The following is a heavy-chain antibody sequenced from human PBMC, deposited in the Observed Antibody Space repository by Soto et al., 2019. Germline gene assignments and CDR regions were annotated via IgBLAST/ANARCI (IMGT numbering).Heavy chain of an antibody. CDR3: AHRRSGYFDS. V-gene: IGHV2-5*02. CDR2: IYWDDDK. Sequence: QITLKESGPTLVKPTQTLTLTCTFSGFSLTETGMGVGCIRQPPGKALEWLALIYWDDDKRYSPSLKRGLTISKDASKNQVVLTKTNVDAVDTATYYCAHRRSGYFDSWGQGTLVTVSS. CDR1: GFSLTETGMG. J-gene: IGHJ4*02.